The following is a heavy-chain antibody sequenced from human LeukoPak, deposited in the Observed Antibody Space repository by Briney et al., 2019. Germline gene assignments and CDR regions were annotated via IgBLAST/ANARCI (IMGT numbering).Heavy chain of an antibody. Sequence: ASVKVSCKASGGTFSNYAISWVRQAPGQGLEWMGIINPSGGSTSYAQTFQGRVTMTRDTSTSTVYMELSSLRSEDAAVYYCARDLASSGYYWDWGQGTLVTVSS. D-gene: IGHD3-22*01. J-gene: IGHJ4*02. CDR3: ARDLASSGYYWD. V-gene: IGHV1-46*01. CDR1: GGTFSNYA. CDR2: INPSGGST.